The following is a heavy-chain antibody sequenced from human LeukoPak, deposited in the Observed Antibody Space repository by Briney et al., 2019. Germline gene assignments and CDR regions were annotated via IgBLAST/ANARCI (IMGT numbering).Heavy chain of an antibody. CDR2: MNPNSGNT. CDR3: ARGGGNLWAFDI. J-gene: IGHJ3*02. Sequence: ASVKVSCKASGYTFTSYDINWVRQATGQGLEWMGWMNPNSGNTGYAQKFQGRVTMTRNTSISTAYMELSSLRSEDTAVYYRARGGGNLWAFDIWGQGTTVTVSS. CDR1: GYTFTSYD. V-gene: IGHV1-8*01. D-gene: IGHD4-23*01.